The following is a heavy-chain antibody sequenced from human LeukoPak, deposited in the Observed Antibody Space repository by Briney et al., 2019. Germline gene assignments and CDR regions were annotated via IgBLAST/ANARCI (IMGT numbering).Heavy chain of an antibody. Sequence: GGSLRLSCAASGFTFSSYTMNWVRQAPGEGLEWVSYISSSSNTIYYADSVKGRFTISRDNAKNSLYLQMNSLRADDTAVYYCARATRYSNTWYFDSWGQGTLVTVSS. J-gene: IGHJ4*02. CDR1: GFTFSSYT. CDR3: ARATRYSNTWYFDS. D-gene: IGHD6-13*01. CDR2: ISSSSNTI. V-gene: IGHV3-48*04.